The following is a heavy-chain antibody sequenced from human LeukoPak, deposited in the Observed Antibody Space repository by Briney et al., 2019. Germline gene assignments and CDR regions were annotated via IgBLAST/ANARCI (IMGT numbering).Heavy chain of an antibody. J-gene: IGHJ3*02. V-gene: IGHV1-8*03. Sequence: ASVKVSCKASGYTFTSYDINWVRQATGQGLEWMGWMNPNSGNTGYAQKFQGRVTITRNTSISTAYMELSSLRSEDTAVYYCARAYYYDSSGYYYTDHDPDGDPIYDAFDIWGQGTMVTVSS. CDR1: GYTFTSYD. D-gene: IGHD3-22*01. CDR2: MNPNSGNT. CDR3: ARAYYYDSSGYYYTDHDPDGDPIYDAFDI.